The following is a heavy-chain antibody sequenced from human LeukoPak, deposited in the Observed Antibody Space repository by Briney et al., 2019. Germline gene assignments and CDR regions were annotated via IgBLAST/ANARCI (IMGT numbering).Heavy chain of an antibody. CDR1: GGSISSYY. Sequence: PSETLSLTCTVSGGSISSYYWSWIRQPPGKGLEWIGYIYYSGSTNYNPSLKSRVTISVDTSKNQFSLKLSSVTAADTAVYYCARDYYRYFDYWGQGTLVTVSS. V-gene: IGHV4-59*01. J-gene: IGHJ4*02. CDR2: IYYSGST. CDR3: ARDYYRYFDY. D-gene: IGHD3-10*01.